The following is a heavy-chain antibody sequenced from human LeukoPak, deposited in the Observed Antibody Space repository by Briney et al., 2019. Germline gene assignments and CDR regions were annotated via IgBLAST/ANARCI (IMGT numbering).Heavy chain of an antibody. J-gene: IGHJ4*02. V-gene: IGHV3-74*01. CDR1: GFDFSSSW. Sequence: HPGRSLRLSCAASGFDFSSSWMHWVRHAPGQGLVWVSRIKGDGISTNYADSVKGRFTISRDIAKNTLYLQMNSLRAEDTGVYYCAKDHYWSIDYWGRGTLVTVSS. D-gene: IGHD3-3*01. CDR3: AKDHYWSIDY. CDR2: IKGDGIST.